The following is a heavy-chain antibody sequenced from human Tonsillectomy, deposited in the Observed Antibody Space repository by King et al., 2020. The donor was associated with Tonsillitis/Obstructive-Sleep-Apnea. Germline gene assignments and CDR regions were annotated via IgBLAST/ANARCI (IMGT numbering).Heavy chain of an antibody. CDR3: ARDSGVGRAYPFDY. V-gene: IGHV4-59*01. D-gene: IGHD3-3*01. J-gene: IGHJ4*02. CDR1: GGAISNFH. Sequence: VQLQESGPGLVKASETLSLTCTVSGGAISNFHWSWIRQPQGKGLEWIGYVYDGGSTRYNPSLKSRATISVDTSKNHFSLKLNSVTAADTAVYYCARDSGVGRAYPFDYWGQGTLVTVSS. CDR2: VYDGGST.